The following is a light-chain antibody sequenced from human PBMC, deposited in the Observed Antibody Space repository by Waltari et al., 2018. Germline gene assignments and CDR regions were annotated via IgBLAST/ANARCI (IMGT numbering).Light chain of an antibody. J-gene: IGLJ3*02. CDR1: SGSASSTSY. V-gene: IGLV8-61*01. Sequence: QTVVTQEPSLSVSPGGTVTFTGTLASGSASSTSYATWYQQTPGQAPRTLVYKATSRSSGVPDRFSGSILGNKAALTITGAQADDESDYYCSLYTGSGIWVFGGGTKLTVL. CDR2: KAT. CDR3: SLYTGSGIWV.